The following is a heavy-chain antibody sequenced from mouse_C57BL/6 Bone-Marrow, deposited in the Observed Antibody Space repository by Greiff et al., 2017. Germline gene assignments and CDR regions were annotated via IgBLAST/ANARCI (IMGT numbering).Heavy chain of an antibody. CDR3: TREFPLPPWFAY. Sequence: EVQLQQSGTVLARPGASVKMSCKTSGYTFTSYWMHWVKQRPGQGLEWIGAIYPGNSDTNYNQKFKGKAKLTAVTSASTAYMELSSLTNEDSAVYYCTREFPLPPWFAYWGQGTLVTVSA. CDR2: IYPGNSDT. J-gene: IGHJ3*01. D-gene: IGHD2-1*01. V-gene: IGHV1-5*01. CDR1: GYTFTSYW.